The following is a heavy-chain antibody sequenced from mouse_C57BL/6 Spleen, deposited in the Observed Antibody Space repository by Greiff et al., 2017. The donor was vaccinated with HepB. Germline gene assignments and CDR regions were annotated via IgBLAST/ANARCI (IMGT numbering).Heavy chain of an antibody. Sequence: VKLVESGPGLVAPSQSLSITCTVSGFSLTSYGVSWVRQPPGKGLEWLGVIWGDGSTNYHSALIYRLSISKYNSKSQVFLKLNSMHNDDTATYYCAKGDYDYDGGYFDVWGTGTTVTVSS. D-gene: IGHD2-4*01. CDR3: AKGDYDYDGGYFDV. J-gene: IGHJ1*03. CDR1: GFSLTSYG. V-gene: IGHV2-3*01. CDR2: IWGDGST.